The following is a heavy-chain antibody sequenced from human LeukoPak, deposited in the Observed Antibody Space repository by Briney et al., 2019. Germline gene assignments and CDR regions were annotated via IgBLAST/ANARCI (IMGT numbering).Heavy chain of an antibody. Sequence: GGSLRLSCAASGFTFSSYWMSWVRQAPGKGLEWVANIKQDGSEKYYVDSVKGRFTISRDNAKNSLYLQMNSLRAEDTAVYYCAKKGGIAVAGDDAFDIWGQGTMVTVSS. CDR2: IKQDGSEK. V-gene: IGHV3-7*01. D-gene: IGHD6-19*01. CDR3: AKKGGIAVAGDDAFDI. J-gene: IGHJ3*02. CDR1: GFTFSSYW.